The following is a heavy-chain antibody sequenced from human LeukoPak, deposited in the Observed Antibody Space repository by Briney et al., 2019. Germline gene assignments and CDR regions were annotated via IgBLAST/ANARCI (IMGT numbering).Heavy chain of an antibody. CDR2: INYSGSA. Sequence: PSETLSLTCTVSGGSISSSSYYWGWIRQPPGKGLEWIGSINYSGSAYYNPSLKSRVSISVDTSKNQFSLKLRSVTAADTAVYYCASPMAWAHNRRDSDYWGLGTLVTVSS. J-gene: IGHJ4*02. CDR3: ASPMAWAHNRRDSDY. D-gene: IGHD5-24*01. CDR1: GGSISSSSYY. V-gene: IGHV4-39*07.